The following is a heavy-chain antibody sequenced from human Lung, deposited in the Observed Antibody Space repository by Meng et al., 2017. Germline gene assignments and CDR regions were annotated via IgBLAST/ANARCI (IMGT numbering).Heavy chain of an antibody. J-gene: IGHJ4*02. V-gene: IGHV7-4-1*02. D-gene: IGHD3-22*01. CDR3: ARGDLGMSGYYYTVH. CDR2: INTDTRNP. CDR1: GYTFTTYA. Sequence: QLQLAQSGSELKKPGASVKISCKASGYTFTTYAMNWVRQAPGQGLEWMGWINTDTRNPTYAQGFTGRFVFSLDTSVSTAYLQISSLMAEDTAIYYCARGDLGMSGYYYTVHWGQGTLVTVSS.